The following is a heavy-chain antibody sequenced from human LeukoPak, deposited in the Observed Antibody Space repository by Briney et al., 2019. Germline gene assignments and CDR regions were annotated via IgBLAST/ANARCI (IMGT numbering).Heavy chain of an antibody. CDR1: GYTFTSYD. CDR3: ARGDYPKGDAFDI. CDR2: MNPNSGNT. V-gene: IGHV1-8*03. Sequence: ASVKVSCKASGYTFTSYDINWVRQATGQGLEWMGWMNPNSGNTGYAQKFQGRVTITRNTSISTAYMELSSLRSEDTAVYYCARGDYPKGDAFDIWGQGTMVTASS. J-gene: IGHJ3*02. D-gene: IGHD4-11*01.